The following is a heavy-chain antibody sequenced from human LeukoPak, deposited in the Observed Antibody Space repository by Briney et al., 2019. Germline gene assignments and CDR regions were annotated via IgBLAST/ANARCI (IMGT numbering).Heavy chain of an antibody. V-gene: IGHV5-51*07. CDR2: NYPGDSDT. CDR1: GFSFTSYW. J-gene: IGHJ5*02. CDR3: ARHSGSFSKWFDP. D-gene: IGHD3-10*01. Sequence: PGESLKISCKASGFSFTSYWIAWVHQMPGKVVEWMGINYPGDSDTRYSPSFQGQVTISADKSISTAYLQWSSLKASDTAMYYCARHSGSFSKWFDPWGQGTLVTVYS.